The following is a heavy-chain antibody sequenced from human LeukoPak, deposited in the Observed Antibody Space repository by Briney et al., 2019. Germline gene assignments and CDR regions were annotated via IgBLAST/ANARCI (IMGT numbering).Heavy chain of an antibody. J-gene: IGHJ4*02. Sequence: GGSLRLSCAASGFSFSNYGMHWVRQAPGKGLEWVAYIRYDGRQKYYGDSVKGRFTISRDNSKNTVYLQMNSLRDEDTAVYYCARDLLSLPHKYFDSWGQGTLVTVSS. CDR3: ARDLLSLPHKYFDS. V-gene: IGHV3-30*02. CDR2: IRYDGRQK. D-gene: IGHD3-16*01. CDR1: GFSFSNYG.